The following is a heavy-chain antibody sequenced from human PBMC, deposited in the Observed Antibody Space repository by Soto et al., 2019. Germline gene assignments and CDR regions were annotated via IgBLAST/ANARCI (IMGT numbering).Heavy chain of an antibody. Sequence: GGALRLSCAASGFTFSSYSMNWVRQAPGKGLEWVSSISSSSSYIYYADSVKGRFTISRDNAKNSLYLQMNSLRAEDTAVYYCASSLGGSYSVGYWGQGTLVTGSS. CDR2: ISSSSSYI. V-gene: IGHV3-21*01. J-gene: IGHJ4*02. CDR3: ASSLGGSYSVGY. D-gene: IGHD1-26*01. CDR1: GFTFSSYS.